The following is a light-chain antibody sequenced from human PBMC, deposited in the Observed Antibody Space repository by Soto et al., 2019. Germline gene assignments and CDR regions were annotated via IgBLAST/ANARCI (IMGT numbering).Light chain of an antibody. CDR2: AAS. Sequence: AIRMTQSPSSFSASTGDRVTITCRASQGISSYLAWYQQKPGKAPKLLIYAASTLQSGVPSRFSGSGSGTDFNLTISCLQSEDFATYYCQQCYSYPLTFGGGTKVEIK. V-gene: IGKV1-8*01. CDR1: QGISSY. J-gene: IGKJ4*01. CDR3: QQCYSYPLT.